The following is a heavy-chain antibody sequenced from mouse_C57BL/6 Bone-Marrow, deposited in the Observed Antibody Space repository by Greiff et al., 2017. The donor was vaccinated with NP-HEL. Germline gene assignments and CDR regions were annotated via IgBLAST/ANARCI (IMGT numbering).Heavy chain of an antibody. V-gene: IGHV5-6*01. CDR2: ISSGGSYT. D-gene: IGHD1-1*01. J-gene: IGHJ2*01. Sequence: EVQGVESGGDLVKPGGSLKLSCAASGFTFSSYGMSWVRQTPDKRLECVATISSGGSYTYYPDSVKGRFTISRDNAKNTLYLQMSSLKSEDTAMYYCARRGSQYYFDYWGQGTTLTVSS. CDR3: ARRGSQYYFDY. CDR1: GFTFSSYG.